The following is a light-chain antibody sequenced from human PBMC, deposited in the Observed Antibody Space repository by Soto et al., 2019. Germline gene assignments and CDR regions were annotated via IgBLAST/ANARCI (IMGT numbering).Light chain of an antibody. Sequence: DIQMTQSPSSLSASVGDRVTITSRASQDISNHLAWFQQKPGKPPKSLIYDASSLQSGVPSKISGSGSGTDFTLTISSLQPEDFATYYCQQYHNYPVTFGGGTKVEI. CDR2: DAS. CDR3: QQYHNYPVT. CDR1: QDISNH. V-gene: IGKV1-16*02. J-gene: IGKJ4*01.